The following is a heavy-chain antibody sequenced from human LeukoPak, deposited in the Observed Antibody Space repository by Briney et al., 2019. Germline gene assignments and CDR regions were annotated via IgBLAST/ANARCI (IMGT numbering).Heavy chain of an antibody. V-gene: IGHV4-39*07. D-gene: IGHD6-19*01. CDR2: IYYSGST. J-gene: IGHJ4*02. Sequence: SETLSLTCTVSGGSISSSSYYWGWIRQPPGKGLEWIGSIYYSGSTYYNPSLKSRVTISVDTSKNQLSLKLSSVTAADTAVYYCARGLIAVAAPYYFDYWGQGTLVTVS. CDR3: ARGLIAVAAPYYFDY. CDR1: GGSISSSSYY.